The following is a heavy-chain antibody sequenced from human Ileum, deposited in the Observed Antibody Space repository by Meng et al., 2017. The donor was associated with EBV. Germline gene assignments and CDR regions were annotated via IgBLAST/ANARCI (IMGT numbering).Heavy chain of an antibody. V-gene: IGHV4-39*07. J-gene: IGHJ4*02. Sequence: QRHLQESVPGSGKRSETLSLTCSVSGVSIVSSAYTWGWIRQSSGRGLEWLVNIYYSGTTYYNLSLKRRVTIILANYTNQFSLKVTSVTAADTAVYYCARGRDILVGGSERFDYWGQGTLVTVSS. CDR3: ARGRDILVGGSERFDY. CDR1: GVSIVSSAYT. D-gene: IGHD5-12*01. CDR2: IYYSGTT.